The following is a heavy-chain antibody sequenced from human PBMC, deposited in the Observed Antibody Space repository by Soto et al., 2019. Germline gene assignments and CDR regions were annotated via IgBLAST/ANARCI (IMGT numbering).Heavy chain of an antibody. CDR3: AKYNGLRHFDWLLYYFDY. J-gene: IGHJ4*02. CDR1: GFTFSSYA. Sequence: GESLRLSCAASGFTFSSYAMSWVRQAPGKGLEWVSAISGSGGSTYYADSVKGRFTISRDNSKNTLYLQMNSLRAEDTAVYYCAKYNGLRHFDWLLYYFDYWGQGTLVTVSS. V-gene: IGHV3-23*01. CDR2: ISGSGGST. D-gene: IGHD3-9*01.